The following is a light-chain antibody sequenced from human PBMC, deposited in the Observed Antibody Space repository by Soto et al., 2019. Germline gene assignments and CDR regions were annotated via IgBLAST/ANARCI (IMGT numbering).Light chain of an antibody. V-gene: IGKV1-6*01. J-gene: IGKJ1*01. Sequence: AIQLTQSPSSLYASVGDRVTITCRASQAIRSALGWYQQKPGKVPKLLIYAASTLQSGVPSRFSGSGSGTDFTLTISSLQPEDFATYYCLLDFNYFWAFGQGTKVDIK. CDR2: AAS. CDR1: QAIRSA. CDR3: LLDFNYFWA.